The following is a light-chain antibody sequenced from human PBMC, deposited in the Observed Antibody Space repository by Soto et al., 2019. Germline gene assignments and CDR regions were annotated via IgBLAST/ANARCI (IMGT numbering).Light chain of an antibody. CDR2: DAS. CDR3: QQYNSYSRT. J-gene: IGKJ1*01. V-gene: IGKV1-5*01. CDR1: QSISSL. Sequence: DIQMTQSPSTLSASVGDRFTITCRASQSISSLLAWYQQKPGKAPKLLIYDASTLESGVPSRFSGSGSGTEFTLTISSLQPDDFATYYCQQYNSYSRTFGQGTKVDIK.